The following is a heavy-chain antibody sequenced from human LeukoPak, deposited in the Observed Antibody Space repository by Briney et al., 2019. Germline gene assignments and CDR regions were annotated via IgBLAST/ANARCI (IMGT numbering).Heavy chain of an antibody. J-gene: IGHJ4*02. CDR3: ARDRGIAAAGLFDY. D-gene: IGHD6-13*01. V-gene: IGHV3-21*01. Sequence: PGGSLRLSCAASGFTFSSYSMNWVRQAPGKGLEWVSSISSSSSYIYYADSVKGRFTISRDNAKNSLYLQMNSLRAEDTAVYYCARDRGIAAAGLFDYWGRGTLVTVSS. CDR2: ISSSSSYI. CDR1: GFTFSSYS.